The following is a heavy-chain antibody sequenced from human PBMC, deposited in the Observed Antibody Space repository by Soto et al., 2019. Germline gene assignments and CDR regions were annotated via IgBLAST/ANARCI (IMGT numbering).Heavy chain of an antibody. J-gene: IGHJ6*02. CDR2: IYYSGST. CDR3: TRGPIVGVYFYVVDF. CDR1: GGSISSGGYY. Sequence: SETLSLTCTVSGGSISSGGYYWSWIRQHPGKGLEWIGYIYYSGSTYYNPSLKSRVTISVDTSKNQFSLKLSSVTAADTAFYYCTRGPIVGVYFYVVDFWGQGTTVTVSS. D-gene: IGHD1-26*01. V-gene: IGHV4-31*03.